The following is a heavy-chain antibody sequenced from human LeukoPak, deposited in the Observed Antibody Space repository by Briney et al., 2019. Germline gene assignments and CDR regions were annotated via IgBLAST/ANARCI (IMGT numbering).Heavy chain of an antibody. CDR2: IKQDGSEK. V-gene: IGHV3-7*01. Sequence: GGSLRLSCAASGFTFGSYWMSWVRQAPGKGLEWVANIKQDGSEKYYVDSVKGRFTISRDNAKNSLYLQMNSLRAEDTAVYYCARGPTPSYYYGSGSYYSLDYWGQGTLVTVSS. D-gene: IGHD3-10*01. CDR1: GFTFGSYW. CDR3: ARGPTPSYYYGSGSYYSLDY. J-gene: IGHJ4*02.